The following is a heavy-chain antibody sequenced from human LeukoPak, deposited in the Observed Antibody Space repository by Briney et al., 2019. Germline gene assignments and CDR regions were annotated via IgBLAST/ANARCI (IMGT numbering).Heavy chain of an antibody. CDR3: ARGKIRRDPEEDDAFGI. CDR2: INPNSGGT. J-gene: IGHJ3*02. Sequence: ASVKVSCKASGYTFTGYYMHWVRQAPGQGLEWMGWINPNSGGTNYAQKFQGRVTMTRDTSISTAYMELSRLRSDDTAVYYCARGKIRRDPEEDDAFGIWGQGTMVTVSS. CDR1: GYTFTGYY. V-gene: IGHV1-2*02. D-gene: IGHD5-24*01.